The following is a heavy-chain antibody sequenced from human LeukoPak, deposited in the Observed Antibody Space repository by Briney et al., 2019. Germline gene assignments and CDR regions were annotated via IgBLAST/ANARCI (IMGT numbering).Heavy chain of an antibody. D-gene: IGHD2-2*01. V-gene: IGHV4-4*02. J-gene: IGHJ3*02. CDR1: GGSISSSHW. CDR3: AGEGLSRLAFDI. Sequence: SGTLSLTCAVSGGSISSSHWWTWVRQPPGKGLEWIGEIYHSGSTNYNPSLKSRVTISVDKSKNQLSLKLNSVTAADTAVYYCAGEGLSRLAFDIWGQGTMVTVSS. CDR2: IYHSGST.